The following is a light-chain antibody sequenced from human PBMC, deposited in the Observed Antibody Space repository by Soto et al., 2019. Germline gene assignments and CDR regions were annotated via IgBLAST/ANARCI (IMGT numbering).Light chain of an antibody. J-gene: IGKJ5*01. CDR3: QQRSNWPPFT. CDR2: DAS. V-gene: IGKV3-11*01. Sequence: EVVLTQSPGTLSLSPGERATLSCRASQSVSSYLAWCQQKPGQAPRLLIYDASNRATGIPARFSGSGSGTDFTLTISSLEPEDFAVYYCQQRSNWPPFTFGQGTRLENK. CDR1: QSVSSY.